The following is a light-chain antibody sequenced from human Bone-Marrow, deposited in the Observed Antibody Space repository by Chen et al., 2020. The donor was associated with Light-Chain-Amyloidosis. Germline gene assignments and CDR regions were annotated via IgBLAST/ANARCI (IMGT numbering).Light chain of an antibody. Sequence: QSALTQPASVSRSLGQSIPLPCTGTSSDVGSYNLVSWYQQYPGKAPKLMIYEVSKRPSGVSNRFSGSESGNTASLTISGLQAEDEADYFCCSYAGSSTYVFGTGTEVTVL. J-gene: IGLJ1*01. V-gene: IGLV2-23*02. CDR3: CSYAGSSTYV. CDR1: SSDVGSYNL. CDR2: EVS.